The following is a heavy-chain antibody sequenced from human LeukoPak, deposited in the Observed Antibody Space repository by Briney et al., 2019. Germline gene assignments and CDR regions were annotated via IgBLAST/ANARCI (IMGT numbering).Heavy chain of an antibody. J-gene: IGHJ4*02. Sequence: SETLSLTCAVYSGSFSGYYWNWIRQPPGKGLEWIGEINHSGSTNYNPSLKSRVTISVDTSKNQFSLKLSSVTAADTAVYYCAKAAKYYYDSSDYYDYWGQGTLVTVSS. CDR3: AKAAKYYYDSSDYYDY. CDR2: INHSGST. V-gene: IGHV4-34*01. D-gene: IGHD3-22*01. CDR1: SGSFSGYY.